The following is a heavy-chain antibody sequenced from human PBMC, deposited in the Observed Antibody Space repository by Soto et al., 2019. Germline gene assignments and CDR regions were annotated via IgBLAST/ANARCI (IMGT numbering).Heavy chain of an antibody. Sequence: QVQLVQSGAEVKKPGASVKVSCKASGYTFTGYYVNCARQAPGHGLEWMGWINPDNGVPNYAQKFQGRVTLSRDTSINTAYMELRRLTSDDTAMYYCARTDYLFSTLTYYFDYWGQGTLVTVSS. CDR3: ARTDYLFSTLTYYFDY. CDR1: GYTFTGYY. J-gene: IGHJ4*02. D-gene: IGHD3-16*01. CDR2: INPDNGVP. V-gene: IGHV1-2*02.